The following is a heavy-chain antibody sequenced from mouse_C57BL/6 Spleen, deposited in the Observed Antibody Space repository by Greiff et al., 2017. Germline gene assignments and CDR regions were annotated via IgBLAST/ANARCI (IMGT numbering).Heavy chain of an antibody. V-gene: IGHV1-54*01. Sequence: QVQLQQSGAELVRPGTSVKVSCKASGYAFTNYLIEWVKQRPGQGLEWIGVINPGSGGTNYNEKVKGKATLTADKSSSTAYMQLSSLTSEDSAVYFCARFYDGYYYAMDYWGQGTSVTVSS. D-gene: IGHD2-3*01. CDR3: ARFYDGYYYAMDY. J-gene: IGHJ4*01. CDR2: INPGSGGT. CDR1: GYAFTNYL.